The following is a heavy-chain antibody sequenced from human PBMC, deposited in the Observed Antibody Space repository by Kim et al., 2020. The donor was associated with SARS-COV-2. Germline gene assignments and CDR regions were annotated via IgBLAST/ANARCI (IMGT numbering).Heavy chain of an antibody. V-gene: IGHV6-1*01. J-gene: IGHJ6*02. CDR3: ARGTRDYYYYAMDV. Sequence: YALSVKSRISINPDTSKNQVSLQLRSVTPEDTAVYYCARGTRDYYYYAMDVWGQGTTVTVSS.